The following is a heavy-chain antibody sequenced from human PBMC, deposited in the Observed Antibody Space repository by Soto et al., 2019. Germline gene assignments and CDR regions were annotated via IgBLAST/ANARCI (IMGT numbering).Heavy chain of an antibody. J-gene: IGHJ4*02. CDR2: INPSGGST. D-gene: IGHD4-17*01. CDR1: GYTFTSLY. Sequence: QVQLLQSGAEVKKPGASVKVSCKASGYTFTSLYMHWVRQAPGQGLEWMGIINPSGGSTNYAQKFQGRVTMTRDTSTSTVYMELSSLRSEDTAVYYCTRDLQSDYDFWGQGTLVTVSS. V-gene: IGHV1-46*03. CDR3: TRDLQSDYDF.